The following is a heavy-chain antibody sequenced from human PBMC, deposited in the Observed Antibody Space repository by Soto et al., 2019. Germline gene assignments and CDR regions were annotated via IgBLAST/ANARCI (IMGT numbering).Heavy chain of an antibody. CDR3: ARGSIPYYYGSGSSQHYYYYGMDV. D-gene: IGHD3-10*01. CDR2: MNPNSGNT. J-gene: IGHJ6*02. CDR1: GYTLTSYD. Sequence: GASVKVSCKASGYTLTSYDINWVRQATGQGLEWMGWMNPNSGNTGYAQKFQGRVTMTRNTSISTAYMELSSLRSEDTAVYYCARGSIPYYYGSGSSQHYYYYGMDVWGQGTTVTVSS. V-gene: IGHV1-8*01.